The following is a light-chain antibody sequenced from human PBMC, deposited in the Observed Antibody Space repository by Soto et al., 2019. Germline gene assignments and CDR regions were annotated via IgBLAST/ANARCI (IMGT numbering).Light chain of an antibody. Sequence: DIQMTQSPSSLSASVGDRVTITCRASQGIRSYLAWYQQKPGKAPKLLIYDASSLESGVPSRFSGSGSGTEFTLTISSLQPDDFATYYCQQYNSYSSWTFGQGTKVDIK. CDR1: QGIRSY. CDR3: QQYNSYSSWT. V-gene: IGKV1-5*01. CDR2: DAS. J-gene: IGKJ1*01.